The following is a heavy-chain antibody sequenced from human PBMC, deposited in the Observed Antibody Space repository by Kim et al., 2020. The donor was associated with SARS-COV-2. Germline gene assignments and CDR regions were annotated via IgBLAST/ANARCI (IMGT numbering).Heavy chain of an antibody. Sequence: GGSLRLSCAASGFTFSSYGMHWVRQAPGKGLEWVAVISYDGSNKYYADSVKGRFTISRDNSKNTLYLQMNSLRAEDTAVYYCAKDFAYYDILTGCYTREKAYDYDSDGMDVWGQGTTVTVSS. CDR2: ISYDGSNK. D-gene: IGHD3-9*01. CDR3: AKDFAYYDILTGCYTREKAYDYDSDGMDV. CDR1: GFTFSSYG. V-gene: IGHV3-30*18. J-gene: IGHJ6*02.